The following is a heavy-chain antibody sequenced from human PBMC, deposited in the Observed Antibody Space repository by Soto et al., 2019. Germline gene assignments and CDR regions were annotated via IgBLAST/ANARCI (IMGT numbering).Heavy chain of an antibody. CDR3: ARSSGSGSYLDYYGMDV. CDR2: IYCSGST. J-gene: IGHJ6*02. Sequence: SETLSLTCTVSGGSISSYYWSWIRQPPGKGLEWIGYIYCSGSTNYNPSLKSRVTISVDTSKNQFSLKLSSVTAADTAVYYCARSSGSGSYLDYYGMDVWGQGTTVTVS. CDR1: GGSISSYY. D-gene: IGHD3-10*01. V-gene: IGHV4-59*08.